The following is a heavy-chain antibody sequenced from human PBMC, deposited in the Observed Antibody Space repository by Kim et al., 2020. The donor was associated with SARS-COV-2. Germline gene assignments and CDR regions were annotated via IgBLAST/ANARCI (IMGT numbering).Heavy chain of an antibody. CDR1: GGTFSSYA. CDR3: ARAPSSGWYNWFDP. CDR2: IIPILGIA. V-gene: IGHV1-69*04. D-gene: IGHD6-19*01. Sequence: SVKVSCKASGGTFSSYAISWVRQAPGQGLEWMGRIIPILGIANYAQKFQGRVTITADKSTSTAYMELSSLRSEDTAVYYCARAPSSGWYNWFDPWGQGTLVTVSS. J-gene: IGHJ5*02.